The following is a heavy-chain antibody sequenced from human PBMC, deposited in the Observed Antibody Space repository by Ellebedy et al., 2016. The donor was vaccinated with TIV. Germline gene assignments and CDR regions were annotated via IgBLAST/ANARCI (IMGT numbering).Heavy chain of an antibody. Sequence: MPSETLSLTCIVSGGAVRSGTYNWNWVRQSPGKGLEWIGHIYYTGTTNYNPSLKSRVIISADASGTLFSLTPTAVTAADTAVYYCARGGGDSGAYYFDFWGQGALVTVSS. CDR2: IYYTGTT. D-gene: IGHD2-15*01. V-gene: IGHV4-61*01. CDR1: GGAVRSGTYN. J-gene: IGHJ4*02. CDR3: ARGGGDSGAYYFDF.